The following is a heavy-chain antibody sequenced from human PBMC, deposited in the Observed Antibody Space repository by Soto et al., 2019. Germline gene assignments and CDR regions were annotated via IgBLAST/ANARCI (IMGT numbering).Heavy chain of an antibody. Sequence: SETLSLTCTVSGGSISSRSHYWGWIRQPPGKGLEWIGSIYYGGSTYYNPSLKSRVTMSVDTSRNQFSLKLNSVTAADTAVYYCARVLISYYYMDVWGKGTTVTSP. V-gene: IGHV4-39*01. CDR3: ARVLISYYYMDV. CDR2: IYYGGST. CDR1: GGSISSRSHY. J-gene: IGHJ6*03.